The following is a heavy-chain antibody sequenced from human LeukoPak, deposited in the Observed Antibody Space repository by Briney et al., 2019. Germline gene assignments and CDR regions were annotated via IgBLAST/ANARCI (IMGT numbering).Heavy chain of an antibody. V-gene: IGHV4-61*02. J-gene: IGHJ4*02. CDR1: GGSISSGSYY. D-gene: IGHD4-17*01. CDR3: AREAWDYGDYGFDY. Sequence: SETLSLTCTVSGGSISSGSYYWSWIRQPAGKGLEWIGRIYTSGSTNYNPSLKSRVTISVDTSKNQFSLKLSSVTAADTAVYYCAREAWDYGDYGFDYWGQGTQVTVSS. CDR2: IYTSGST.